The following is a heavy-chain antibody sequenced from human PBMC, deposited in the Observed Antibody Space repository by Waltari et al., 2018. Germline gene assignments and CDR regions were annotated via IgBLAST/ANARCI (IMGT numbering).Heavy chain of an antibody. CDR1: GYTFTGYY. J-gene: IGHJ3*02. Sequence: QVQLVQSGAEVKKPGASVKVSCKASGYTFTGYYMHWVRQAPGQGLEGMGWINPNSGGTNYAQKFQGRVTMTRDTSISTAYMELSRLRSDDTAVYYCARDGLDPGSAAAGSDAFDIWGQGTMVTVSS. CDR2: INPNSGGT. D-gene: IGHD6-13*01. CDR3: ARDGLDPGSAAAGSDAFDI. V-gene: IGHV1-2*02.